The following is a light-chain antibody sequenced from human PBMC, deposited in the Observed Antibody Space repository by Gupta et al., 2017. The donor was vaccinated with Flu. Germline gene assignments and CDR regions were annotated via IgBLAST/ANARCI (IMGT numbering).Light chain of an antibody. CDR1: QSIGSS. Sequence: IGLTQSPDFQSVTPKEKVTITSRASQSIGSSVHWYQQKTDQSPQLLIKYASQSFSGVPSRFSGSGSGKVCTLTINRLEDEDAASYYRHQSSCLQGTFGQGTKVEIK. V-gene: IGKV6-21*01. CDR2: YAS. CDR3: HQSSCLQGT. J-gene: IGKJ1*01.